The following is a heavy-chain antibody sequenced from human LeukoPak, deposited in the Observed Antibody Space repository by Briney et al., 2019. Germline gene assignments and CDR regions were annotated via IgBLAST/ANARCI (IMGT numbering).Heavy chain of an antibody. CDR1: GFTFSSYW. D-gene: IGHD2/OR15-2a*01. J-gene: IGHJ4*02. CDR2: IKQDGSEK. Sequence: GGSLRLSCAASGFTFSSYWMSWVRQAPGKGLEWVANIKQDGSEKYYVDSVKGRFTISRDNAKNSLYLQMNSLRAEDTAVYYCAKIYLGGQGGGFDYWGQGTLVTVSS. CDR3: AKIYLGGQGGGFDY. V-gene: IGHV3-7*01.